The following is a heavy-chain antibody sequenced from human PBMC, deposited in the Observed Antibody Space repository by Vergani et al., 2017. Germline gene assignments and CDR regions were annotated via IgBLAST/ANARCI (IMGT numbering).Heavy chain of an antibody. J-gene: IGHJ3*02. CDR3: ATKDAPEVVPAALFI. CDR1: GFTFSSYA. V-gene: IGHV3-23*01. D-gene: IGHD2-2*01. Sequence: EVQLLESGGGLVQPGGSLRLSCAASGFTFSSYAMSWVRQAPGKGLEWVSAISGSGGSTYYADSVKGRFTISRDNSNNTLYLQMNSLRAEDTAVYYCATKDAPEVVPAALFIWGQGTMVTVSS. CDR2: ISGSGGST.